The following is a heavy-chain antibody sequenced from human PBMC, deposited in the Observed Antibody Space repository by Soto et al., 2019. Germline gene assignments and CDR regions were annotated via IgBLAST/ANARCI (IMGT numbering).Heavy chain of an antibody. CDR2: ISGSGGST. Sequence: EVQLLESGGGLVQPGGSLRLSCAASGFTFSSYAMSWVRQAPGKGVEWVSAISGSGGSTYYADSVKGRFTISRDNSKNTLYLQMNSLRAEDTAVYYCAKGGYSSSKSPLDYWGQGTLVTVSS. V-gene: IGHV3-23*01. J-gene: IGHJ4*02. CDR3: AKGGYSSSKSPLDY. D-gene: IGHD6-13*01. CDR1: GFTFSSYA.